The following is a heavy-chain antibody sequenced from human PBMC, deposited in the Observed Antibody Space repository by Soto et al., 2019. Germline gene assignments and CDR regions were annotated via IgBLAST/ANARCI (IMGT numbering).Heavy chain of an antibody. J-gene: IGHJ4*02. V-gene: IGHV4-30-2*01. CDR3: ASLTVVTRLFDY. CDR1: GGSISSGGYS. CDR2: IYHSGST. Sequence: SETLSLTCAVSGGSISSGGYSWSWIRQPPGKGLEWIGYIYHSGSTYYNPSLKSRVTISVDRSKNQFSLKLSSVTAADTAVYYCASLTVVTRLFDYWGQGTLVTVSS. D-gene: IGHD2-15*01.